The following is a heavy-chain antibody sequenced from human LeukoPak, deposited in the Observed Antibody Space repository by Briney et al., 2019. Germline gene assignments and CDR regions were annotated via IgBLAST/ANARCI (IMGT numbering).Heavy chain of an antibody. CDR2: IYYSGST. CDR1: GGSISSHY. CDR3: ARDRHYYDSSGYYGDAFDI. V-gene: IGHV4-59*11. D-gene: IGHD3-22*01. J-gene: IGHJ3*02. Sequence: PSETLSLTCTVSGGSISSHYWSWIRQPPGKGLEWIGYIYYSGSTNYNPSLKSRVTISVDTSKNQFSLKLSSVTAADTAVYYCARDRHYYDSSGYYGDAFDIWGRGTMVTVSS.